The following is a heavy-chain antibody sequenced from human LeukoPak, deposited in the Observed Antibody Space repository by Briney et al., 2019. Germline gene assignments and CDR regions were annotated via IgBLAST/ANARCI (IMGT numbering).Heavy chain of an antibody. CDR2: IRSKAYGGTT. CDR3: TSDYYDEMYYFDY. V-gene: IGHV3-49*04. J-gene: IGHJ4*02. Sequence: GGSLRLSCTASGFTFCDYAMSWVRQAPGKGLEWVGFIRSKAYGGTTEYAASVKGRFTISRDDSKSIAYLQMNSLKTEDTAVYYCTSDYYDEMYYFDYWGQGTLVTVSS. D-gene: IGHD3-22*01. CDR1: GFTFCDYA.